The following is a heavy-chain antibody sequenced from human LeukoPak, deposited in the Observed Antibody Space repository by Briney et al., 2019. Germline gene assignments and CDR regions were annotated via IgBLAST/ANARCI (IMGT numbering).Heavy chain of an antibody. D-gene: IGHD5-18*01. CDR1: GGTFSSYA. J-gene: IGHJ4*02. V-gene: IGHV1-69*05. CDR2: IIPIFGTA. CDR3: ARPRHTAMVIGFDY. Sequence: SVKVSCKASGGTFSSYAISWVRQAPGQGLEWMGGIIPIFGTANYAQKFQGRVTITTDESTSTAYMELSSVRSEDTAVYYCARPRHTAMVIGFDYWGQGTLDTVSS.